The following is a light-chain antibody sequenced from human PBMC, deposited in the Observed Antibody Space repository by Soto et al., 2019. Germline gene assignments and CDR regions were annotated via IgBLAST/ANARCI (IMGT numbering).Light chain of an antibody. CDR3: QQLNSYPIT. Sequence: IQLTQSPSSLSASVGDRVTITCRASQGISSYLAWYQQKPGKAPKLLIYAASTLQSGVPSRFSGSRSGTDFTLTISSLQPADFATYNCQQLNSYPITFGQGTRLEIK. CDR1: QGISSY. CDR2: AAS. J-gene: IGKJ5*01. V-gene: IGKV1-9*01.